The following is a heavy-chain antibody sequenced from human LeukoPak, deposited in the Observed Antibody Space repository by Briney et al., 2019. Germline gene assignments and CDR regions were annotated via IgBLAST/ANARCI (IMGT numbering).Heavy chain of an antibody. J-gene: IGHJ6*04. CDR3: ARDTLDVVRGVIPRAYYYYGMDV. V-gene: IGHV3-53*01. CDR1: GFTVSSNY. D-gene: IGHD3-10*01. Sequence: GGSLRLSCAASGFTVSSNYMSWVRQAPGKGLEWVSVIYSGGSTYYADSVKGRFTISRDNSKNTLYLQMNSLRAEDTAVYYCARDTLDVVRGVIPRAYYYYGMDVWGKGTTVTVSS. CDR2: IYSGGST.